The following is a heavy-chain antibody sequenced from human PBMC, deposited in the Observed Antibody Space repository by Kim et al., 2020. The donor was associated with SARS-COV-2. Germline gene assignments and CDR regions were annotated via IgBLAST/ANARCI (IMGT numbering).Heavy chain of an antibody. V-gene: IGHV1-24*01. CDR3: ATKIGEVTMVRGVILPSGMDV. CDR1: GYTLTELS. D-gene: IGHD3-10*01. Sequence: ASVKVSCKVSGYTLTELSMHWVRQAPGKGLEWMGGFDPEDGETIYAQKFQGRVTMTEDTSTDTAYMELSSLRSEDTAVYYCATKIGEVTMVRGVILPSGMDVWGQGTTVTVSS. CDR2: FDPEDGET. J-gene: IGHJ6*02.